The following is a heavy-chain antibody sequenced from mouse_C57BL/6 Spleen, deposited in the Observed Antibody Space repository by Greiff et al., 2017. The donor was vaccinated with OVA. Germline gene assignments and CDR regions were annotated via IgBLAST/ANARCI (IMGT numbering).Heavy chain of an antibody. J-gene: IGHJ1*03. Sequence: EVKLQESGGGLVQPKGSLKLSCAASGFTFNTYAMHWVRQAPGTGLEWVARIRSKSSNYATYYADSVKDRITISSDDSQSMLYLQMNNLKTEDTAMHYCVRDYYGSSNPNWYFDVWGTGTTVTVSS. V-gene: IGHV10-3*01. CDR2: IRSKSSNYAT. CDR3: VRDYYGSSNPNWYFDV. D-gene: IGHD1-1*01. CDR1: GFTFNTYA.